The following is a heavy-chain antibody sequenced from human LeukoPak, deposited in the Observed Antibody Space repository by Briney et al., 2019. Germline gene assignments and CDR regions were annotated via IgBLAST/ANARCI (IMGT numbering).Heavy chain of an antibody. D-gene: IGHD3-3*01. J-gene: IGHJ5*02. V-gene: IGHV1-2*02. Sequence: GASVKVSCKASGYTFTGYYMHWVRQAPGQGLEWMGWINPNSGGTNYAQKYQGRVTITTDESTSTAYMELSSLRSEDTAVYYCARDLRDFWSDDRSDLNWFDPWGQGTLVTVSS. CDR2: INPNSGGT. CDR1: GYTFTGYY. CDR3: ARDLRDFWSDDRSDLNWFDP.